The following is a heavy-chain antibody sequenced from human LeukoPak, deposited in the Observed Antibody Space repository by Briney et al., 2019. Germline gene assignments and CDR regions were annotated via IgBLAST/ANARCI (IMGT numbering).Heavy chain of an antibody. V-gene: IGHV4-39*01. CDR1: GGSISSSSYY. J-gene: IGHJ5*02. Sequence: SETLSLTCTVSGGSISSSSYYWGWIRQPPGKGLEWIGSICYSGSTYYNPSLKSRVTISVDTSKNQFSLKLSSVTAADTAVYYCARLIVGATPNWFDPWGQGTLVTVSS. CDR3: ARLIVGATPNWFDP. D-gene: IGHD1-26*01. CDR2: ICYSGST.